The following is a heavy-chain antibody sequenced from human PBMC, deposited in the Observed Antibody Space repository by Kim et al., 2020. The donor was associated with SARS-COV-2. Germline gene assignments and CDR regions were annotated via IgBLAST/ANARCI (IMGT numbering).Heavy chain of an antibody. J-gene: IGHJ6*02. V-gene: IGHV4-59*01. CDR3: ARSLLNYFYGMDV. Sequence: SNPSHHSRVTLSVATSKSQFSLNLGSVTAADSAVYYCARSLLNYFYGMDVWGQGTTVTVSS. D-gene: IGHD2-15*01.